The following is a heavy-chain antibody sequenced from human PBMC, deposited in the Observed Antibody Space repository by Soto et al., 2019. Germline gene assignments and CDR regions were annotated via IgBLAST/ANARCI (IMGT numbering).Heavy chain of an antibody. CDR1: LFSLSTSGVG. CDR2: IYWNDDK. D-gene: IGHD3-10*01. J-gene: IGHJ5*02. CDR3: IRSPTITKIRGVINSWFDP. V-gene: IGHV2-5*01. Sequence: SGPTLVNPTQTLTLTCTFSLFSLSTSGVGVGWIRQPPGKALEWLALIYWNDDKRYSPSLKSRLTITKDTSKNQVVLTMTNMDPVDTATYYCIRSPTITKIRGVINSWFDPWVQGTLVNVSS.